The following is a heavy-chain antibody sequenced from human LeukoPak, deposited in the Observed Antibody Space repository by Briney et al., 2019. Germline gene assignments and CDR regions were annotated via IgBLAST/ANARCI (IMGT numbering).Heavy chain of an antibody. Sequence: PSETLSLTCTVSGDSISSSSYYWGWIRQPPGKGLEWIGSIYYSGSTYYNPSLKSRVTISVDTSKNQFSLKLSSVTAADTAVYYSVRVVGNGGIRVFDYWGQGTLVTVSS. J-gene: IGHJ4*02. CDR3: VRVVGNGGIRVFDY. V-gene: IGHV4-39*07. CDR2: IYYSGST. D-gene: IGHD4-23*01. CDR1: GDSISSSSYY.